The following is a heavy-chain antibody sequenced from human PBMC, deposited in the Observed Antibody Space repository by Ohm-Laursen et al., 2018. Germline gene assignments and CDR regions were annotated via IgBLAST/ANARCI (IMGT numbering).Heavy chain of an antibody. CDR3: ARGSGHYPLDY. Sequence: SLRLSCAASGFTVTTYYMTWVRQAPGKGLEWVSIINDGGTTNYADSVRGRFTISRDISKSTFYLQMDSLRTDDTAVYYCARGSGHYPLDYWGRGTLVTVSS. V-gene: IGHV3-53*01. CDR2: INDGGTT. J-gene: IGHJ4*02. D-gene: IGHD3-10*01. CDR1: GFTVTTYY.